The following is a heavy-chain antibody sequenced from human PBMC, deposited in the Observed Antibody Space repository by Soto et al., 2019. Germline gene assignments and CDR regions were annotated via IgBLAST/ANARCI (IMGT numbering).Heavy chain of an antibody. Sequence: ESGGGLVQPGGSLRLSCAASGFTVSRNYMSWVRQAPGKGLEWVSVIYSGGSTYYADSVKGRFTISRDNSKNTLYLQMNSLGAEDTAVYYCARDGVASNYFYYYMDVWGKGTTVTVSS. J-gene: IGHJ6*03. CDR1: GFTVSRNY. D-gene: IGHD3-16*01. CDR3: ARDGVASNYFYYYMDV. V-gene: IGHV3-66*01. CDR2: IYSGGST.